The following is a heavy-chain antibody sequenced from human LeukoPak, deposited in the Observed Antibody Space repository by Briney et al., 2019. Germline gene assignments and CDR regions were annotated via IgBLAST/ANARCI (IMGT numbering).Heavy chain of an antibody. CDR2: ISDRGSTT. Sequence: PGGSLRLSCTASGFTFGDYAMNWVRQAPGRGLEWVSAISDRGSTTYYADSVKGRFTISRDNSKNTLYLQMNSLRAEDTAVYYCAKDRKVFELWGRGTLVTVSS. CDR3: AKDRKVFEL. V-gene: IGHV3-23*01. J-gene: IGHJ2*01. CDR1: GFTFGDYA.